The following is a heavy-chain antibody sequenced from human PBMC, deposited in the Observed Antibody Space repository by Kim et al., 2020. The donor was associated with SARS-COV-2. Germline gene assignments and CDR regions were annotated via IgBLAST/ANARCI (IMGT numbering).Heavy chain of an antibody. V-gene: IGHV4-34*01. CDR3: ARLLRVVIDDGMDV. J-gene: IGHJ6*02. Sequence: NPSLKSRVTISVDTSKNQFSLKLNSVTAADTAVYYCARLLRVVIDDGMDVWGQGTTVTVSS. D-gene: IGHD2-21*01.